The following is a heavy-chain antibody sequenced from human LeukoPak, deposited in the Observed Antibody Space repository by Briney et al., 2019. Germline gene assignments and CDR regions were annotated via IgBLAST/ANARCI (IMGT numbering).Heavy chain of an antibody. Sequence: PGGSLRLSCAASGFTFSSYAMHWVRQAPGKGLEWVAVISYDGSNKYYADSVKGRFTISRDNSKNTLYLQMNSLRAEDTAVYYCAREEKFGDYYNDYWGQGTLVTVSS. D-gene: IGHD2-21*02. CDR1: GFTFSSYA. J-gene: IGHJ4*02. CDR3: AREEKFGDYYNDY. V-gene: IGHV3-30-3*01. CDR2: ISYDGSNK.